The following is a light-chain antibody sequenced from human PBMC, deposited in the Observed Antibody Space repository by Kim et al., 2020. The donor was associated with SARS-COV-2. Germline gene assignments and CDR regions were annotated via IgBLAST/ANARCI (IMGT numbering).Light chain of an antibody. J-gene: IGKJ2*03. CDR3: QQYNNWPPVYS. CDR2: GAS. CDR1: QSVSSN. Sequence: EIVMTQSPATLSVSPGERATLSCRASQSVSSNLAWYQQQPGQAPRLLIYGASTRATGIPARFSGSGSGTEFTLTISSLQSEDFAVYYCQQYNNWPPVYSFGQGTKLEI. V-gene: IGKV3-15*01.